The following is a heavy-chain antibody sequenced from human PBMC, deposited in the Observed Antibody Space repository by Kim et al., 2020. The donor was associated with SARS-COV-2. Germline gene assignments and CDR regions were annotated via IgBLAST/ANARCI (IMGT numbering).Heavy chain of an antibody. D-gene: IGHD6-13*01. V-gene: IGHV3-48*02. J-gene: IGHJ1*01. CDR3: ARDGVAAAGFFQH. Sequence: YADSVKGRFTISRDNAKNSLYLQMNSLRDEDTAVYYCARDGVAAAGFFQHWGQGTLVTVSS.